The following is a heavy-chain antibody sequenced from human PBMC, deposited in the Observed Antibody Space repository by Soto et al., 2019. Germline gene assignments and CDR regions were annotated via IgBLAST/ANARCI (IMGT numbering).Heavy chain of an antibody. CDR2: IDPSDSYT. CDR1: GCSFTSYW. V-gene: IGHV5-10-1*01. CDR3: ARRHSSSSAFDP. Sequence: GESLKISCKGSGCSFTSYWISWVRQMPGKGLEWMGRIDPSDSYTNYSPSFQGHVTISADKSISTAYLQWSSLKASDTAMYYCARRHSSSSAFDPWGKGTLVTVSS. J-gene: IGHJ5*02. D-gene: IGHD6-13*01.